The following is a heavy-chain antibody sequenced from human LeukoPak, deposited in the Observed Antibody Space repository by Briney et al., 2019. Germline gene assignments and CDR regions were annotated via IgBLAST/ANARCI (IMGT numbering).Heavy chain of an antibody. J-gene: IGHJ6*03. Sequence: GGSLRLSCAAPGFTFSSYGMHWVRQAPGKGLEWVAFIRYDGSNKYYADSVKGRFTISRDNSKNTLYLQMNSLRAEDTAVYYCAKSRIQLWSYYYYYYMDVWGKGTTVTVSS. CDR3: AKSRIQLWSYYYYYYMDV. CDR2: IRYDGSNK. V-gene: IGHV3-30*02. CDR1: GFTFSSYG. D-gene: IGHD5-18*01.